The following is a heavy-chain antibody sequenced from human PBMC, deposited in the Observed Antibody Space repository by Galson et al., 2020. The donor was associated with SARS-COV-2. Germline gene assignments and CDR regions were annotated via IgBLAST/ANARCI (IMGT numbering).Heavy chain of an antibody. Sequence: GGSLRLSCAASGFTFDDYGMSWVRRAPGKGLEWVSAINWNGDVTAYADSVKGRFTISRDNAKNSLYLHMKNLRAEDTAFYYCAKDRWLRHVTTFPWDYWGQGTLVTVSS. J-gene: IGHJ4*02. V-gene: IGHV3-20*04. D-gene: IGHD6-19*01. CDR3: AKDRWLRHVTTFPWDY. CDR2: INWNGDVT. CDR1: GFTFDDYG.